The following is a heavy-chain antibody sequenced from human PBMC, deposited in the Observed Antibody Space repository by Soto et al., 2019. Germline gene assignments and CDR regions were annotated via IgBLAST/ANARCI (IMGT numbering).Heavy chain of an antibody. D-gene: IGHD4-17*01. J-gene: IGHJ6*02. V-gene: IGHV4-30-4*01. Sequence: SETLSLTCTVSGGSISSGDYYWSWIRQPPGKGLEWIGYIYYSGSTYYNPSLRSRLTISVDTSKNQFSLKLSSVTAADTAVYCCARLGPTTVPTSYFSGNYNGMDVWGQGTTVTVSS. CDR3: ARLGPTTVPTSYFSGNYNGMDV. CDR1: GGSISSGDYY. CDR2: IYYSGST.